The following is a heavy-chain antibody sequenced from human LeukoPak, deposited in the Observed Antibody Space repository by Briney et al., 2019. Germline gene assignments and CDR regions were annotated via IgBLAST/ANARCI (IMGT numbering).Heavy chain of an antibody. CDR1: RFTFSSYA. CDR2: ISGSGGST. V-gene: IGHV3-23*01. J-gene: IGHJ4*02. CDR3: AKNQYDFWSGYWY. D-gene: IGHD3-3*01. Sequence: PGGSLRLSCAGSRFTFSSYAMSWVRQAPGKGPEWVSGISGSGGSTYYADSVKGRFTISRDNSKNTLYLQMNGLRAEDTAVYYCAKNQYDFWSGYWYWGQGTLVTVSS.